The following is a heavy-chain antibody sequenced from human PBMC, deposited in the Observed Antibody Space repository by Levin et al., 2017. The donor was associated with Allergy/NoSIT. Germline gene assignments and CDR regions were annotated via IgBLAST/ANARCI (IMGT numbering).Heavy chain of an antibody. CDR1: GFTFNDYV. J-gene: IGHJ4*02. D-gene: IGHD6-13*01. CDR3: AKGTRDQWGHIQAAGPDY. V-gene: IGHV3-9*01. CDR2: VSWNSAMI. Sequence: SLKISCTASGFTFNDYVMHWVRQAPGKGLEWVSGVSWNSAMIGYADSVKGRFTISRDNARNSLFLQMNSLRTEDTAFYYCAKGTRDQWGHIQAAGPDYWGQGTLVTVSS.